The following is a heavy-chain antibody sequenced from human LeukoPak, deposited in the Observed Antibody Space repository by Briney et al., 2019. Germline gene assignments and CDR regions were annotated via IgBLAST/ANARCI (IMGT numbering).Heavy chain of an antibody. Sequence: GRSLRLSCAASGFTVTSNYMSWVRQAPGKGLEWVSGINWNGGSTGYADSVKGRFTISRDNAKNSLYLQMNSLRAEDTALYYCARDRSSSEWGQGTLVTVSS. V-gene: IGHV3-20*04. CDR2: INWNGGST. J-gene: IGHJ4*02. CDR3: ARDRSSSE. D-gene: IGHD3-22*01. CDR1: GFTVTSNY.